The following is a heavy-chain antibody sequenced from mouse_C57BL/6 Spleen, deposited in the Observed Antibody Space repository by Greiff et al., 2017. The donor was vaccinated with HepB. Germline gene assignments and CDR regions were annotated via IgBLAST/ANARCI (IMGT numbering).Heavy chain of an antibody. Sequence: EVKLVESGGGLVQSGRSLRLSCATSGFTFSDFYMEWVRQAPGKGLEWIAASRNKANDYTTEYSASVKGRFIVSRDTSQSILYLQMNDLRAEDTANYYCASDAHYEYDDWDFDVWGTGTTVTVAS. CDR3: ASDAHYEYDDWDFDV. CDR1: GFTFSDFY. D-gene: IGHD2-4*01. J-gene: IGHJ1*03. V-gene: IGHV7-1*01. CDR2: SRNKANDYTT.